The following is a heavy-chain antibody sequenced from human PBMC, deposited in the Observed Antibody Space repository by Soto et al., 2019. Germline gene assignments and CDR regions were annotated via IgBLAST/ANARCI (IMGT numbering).Heavy chain of an antibody. Sequence: PLETLSLTCTVSGDSITRGNYYWGWIRQPPGKGLEWIGCIYYSGSTYYNPSPKSRVTISVDTSKNQFSLKLSSVTAADTAVYYCARDRRYCTNGVCSYIIDYWGQGTLVTVSS. J-gene: IGHJ4*02. CDR2: IYYSGST. CDR1: GDSITRGNYY. CDR3: ARDRRYCTNGVCSYIIDY. D-gene: IGHD2-8*01. V-gene: IGHV4-39*07.